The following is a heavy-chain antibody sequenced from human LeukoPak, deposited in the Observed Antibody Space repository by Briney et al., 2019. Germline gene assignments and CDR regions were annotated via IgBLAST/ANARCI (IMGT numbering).Heavy chain of an antibody. D-gene: IGHD3-10*01. CDR2: IIPIIDAT. CDR3: ASSLLRMADLLPSHFDY. V-gene: IGHV1-69*13. Sequence: SVKVSCKASGRGFTGLAVTWLRHVPGQGFEWMGGIIPIIDATHYAQKFQDRVTITADESTSTAYMELHSLRSEDTAVYFCASSLLRMADLLPSHFDYWGQGTPVTVSS. J-gene: IGHJ4*02. CDR1: GRGFTGLA.